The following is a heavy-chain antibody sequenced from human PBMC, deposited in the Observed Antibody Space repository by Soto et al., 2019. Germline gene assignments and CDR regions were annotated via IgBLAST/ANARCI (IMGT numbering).Heavy chain of an antibody. Sequence: EVQLVESGGGLIQPEGSLRLSCAASGFPFSSYEMNWVRQAPGKGLEWVSYISSSGLTIYYADSVKGRFTISRDNAKNSLYLQMHSLSAEDTAVYFCARGTYYHDSRVYWGQGTLVTVSS. CDR2: ISSSGLTI. D-gene: IGHD3-22*01. J-gene: IGHJ4*02. CDR1: GFPFSSYE. V-gene: IGHV3-48*03. CDR3: ARGTYYHDSRVY.